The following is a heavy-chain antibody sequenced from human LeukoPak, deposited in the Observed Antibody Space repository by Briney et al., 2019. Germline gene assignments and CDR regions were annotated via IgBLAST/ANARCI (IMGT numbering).Heavy chain of an antibody. CDR1: GASISSFY. CDR3: ARHNRFYCSGGSCYYDY. D-gene: IGHD2-15*01. Sequence: SQTLSLTCTVSGASISSFYWSWIRQPPGKGLEWIGYIYYSGITNYNPSFKSRVTISVDTSKNQFSLKLISVTAADTAVYYCARHNRFYCSGGSCYYDYWGQGTLVTVSS. J-gene: IGHJ4*02. V-gene: IGHV4-59*08. CDR2: IYYSGIT.